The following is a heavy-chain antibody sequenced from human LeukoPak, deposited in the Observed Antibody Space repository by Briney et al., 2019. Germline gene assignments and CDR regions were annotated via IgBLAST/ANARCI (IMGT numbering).Heavy chain of an antibody. J-gene: IGHJ4*02. Sequence: PGRSLGLSCAASGFTFSSYGMHWVRQAPGKGLEWVAVISYDGSNKYYADSVKGRFTISRDNSKNTLYLQMNSLRAEDTAVYYCAKDRPPYSSGWFFDYWGQGTLVTVSS. CDR3: AKDRPPYSSGWFFDY. D-gene: IGHD6-19*01. CDR2: ISYDGSNK. V-gene: IGHV3-30*18. CDR1: GFTFSSYG.